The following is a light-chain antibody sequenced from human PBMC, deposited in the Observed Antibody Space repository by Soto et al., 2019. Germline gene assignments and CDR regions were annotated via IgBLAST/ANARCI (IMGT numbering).Light chain of an antibody. CDR2: EGS. Sequence: QSALTQPASVSGSPGQSITISCTGTSSDVGSYNLVSWYQQHPGKAPKLMIYEGSKRPSGVSNRFSGSKSGNTASLTISGRQAEDEAEYYCCSYVGSSSHGVFGGGTKLTVL. J-gene: IGLJ2*01. V-gene: IGLV2-23*01. CDR3: CSYVGSSSHGV. CDR1: SSDVGSYNL.